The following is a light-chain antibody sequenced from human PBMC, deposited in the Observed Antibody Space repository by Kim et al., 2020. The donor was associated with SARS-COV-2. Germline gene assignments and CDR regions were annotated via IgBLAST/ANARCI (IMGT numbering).Light chain of an antibody. CDR1: QSVSSY. J-gene: IGKJ3*01. Sequence: LSPGERATLSCRASQSVSSYLAWYQQKPGQAPRLLIYDASNRATGIPARFSGSGSGTDFTLTISSLEPGDFAVYYCQQRSNWLFTFGPGTKVDIK. CDR2: DAS. V-gene: IGKV3-11*01. CDR3: QQRSNWLFT.